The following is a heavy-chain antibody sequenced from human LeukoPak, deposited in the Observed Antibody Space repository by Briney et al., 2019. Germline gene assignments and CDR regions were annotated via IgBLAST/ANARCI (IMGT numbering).Heavy chain of an antibody. V-gene: IGHV3-30-3*01. CDR3: ARDYSSGWYRGGYFDY. D-gene: IGHD6-19*01. CDR1: GFTFSGYA. J-gene: IGHJ4*02. Sequence: GGSLRLSCAASGFTFSGYAMHWVRQVPGKGLEWVAAISYDGSNKYYADSVKGRFTISRDNSKNTLYLQMNSLRAEDTAVYYCARDYSSGWYRGGYFDYWGQGTLVTVSS. CDR2: ISYDGSNK.